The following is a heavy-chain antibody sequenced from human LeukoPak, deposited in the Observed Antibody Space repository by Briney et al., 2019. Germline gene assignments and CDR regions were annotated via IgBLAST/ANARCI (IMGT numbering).Heavy chain of an antibody. J-gene: IGHJ6*03. Sequence: TSQTLSLTCIVSGDSLISGAHYWSWIRQAPGRGLEWLGYIFYSGRTYYNPSVKSRPDISINTSENQFSVKLSSVTAADTAVYYCARYYDTLSYMDVWGKGTTVTVSS. D-gene: IGHD3-9*01. CDR1: GDSLISGAHY. V-gene: IGHV4-30-4*08. CDR3: ARYYDTLSYMDV. CDR2: IFYSGRT.